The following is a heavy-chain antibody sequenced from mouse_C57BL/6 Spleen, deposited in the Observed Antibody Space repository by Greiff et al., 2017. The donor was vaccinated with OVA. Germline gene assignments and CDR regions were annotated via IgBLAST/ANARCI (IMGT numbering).Heavy chain of an antibody. D-gene: IGHD1-1*01. Sequence: QVQLQQPGAELVMPGASVKLSCKASGYTFTSYWMHWVKQRPGQGLEWIGEIDPSDSYTNYNQKFKGKSTLTVDKSSSTAYMQLSSLTSEDSAVYDCARTTVVARYFDDWGTGTAVTVSS. CDR2: IDPSDSYT. CDR1: GYTFTSYW. J-gene: IGHJ1*03. CDR3: ARTTVVARYFDD. V-gene: IGHV1-69*01.